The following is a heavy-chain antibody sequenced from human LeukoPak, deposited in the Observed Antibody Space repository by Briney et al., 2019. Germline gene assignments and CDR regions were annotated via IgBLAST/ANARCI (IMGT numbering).Heavy chain of an antibody. Sequence: SETLSLTCTVSGGSISSSSYYWGWIRQPPGKGLEWIGYIYYSGSTNYNPSLKSRVTISVDTSKNQFSLKLSSVTAADTAVYYCARSSSGRYYYYYYMDVWGKGTTVTISS. CDR2: IYYSGST. J-gene: IGHJ6*03. V-gene: IGHV4-61*05. CDR1: GGSISSSSYY. D-gene: IGHD6-19*01. CDR3: ARSSSGRYYYYYYMDV.